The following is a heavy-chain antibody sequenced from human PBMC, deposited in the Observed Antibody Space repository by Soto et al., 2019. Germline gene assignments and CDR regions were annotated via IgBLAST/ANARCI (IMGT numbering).Heavy chain of an antibody. CDR2: IYYSGST. D-gene: IGHD5-18*01. J-gene: IGHJ3*02. CDR1: GRSTSTHY. Sequence: SLICTVSGRSTSTHYWSWIRQPTGKGREWIGYIYYSGSTNYNPSLKSRVTISVDTSKNQFSLKLSSVTAADTAIYYCARRYGYAFDIWGQGTMVTVSS. CDR3: ARRYGYAFDI. V-gene: IGHV4-59*08.